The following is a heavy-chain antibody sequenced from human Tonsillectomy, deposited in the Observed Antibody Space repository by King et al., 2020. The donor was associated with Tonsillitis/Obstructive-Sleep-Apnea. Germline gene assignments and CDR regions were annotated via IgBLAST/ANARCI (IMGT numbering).Heavy chain of an antibody. CDR3: ARGPPPAARLEGYFDY. D-gene: IGHD6-6*01. V-gene: IGHV3-53*01. J-gene: IGHJ4*02. CDR2: FYSWGST. CDR1: GVTVRRNY. Sequence: VQLVESGGSLIQPGGSLRLSGSASGVTVRRNYMSWVRQSPGEGLEWGSVFYSWGSTYTAESVKGGFTISRDNSKNPLYLQMNSLRAEDTAVYYCARGPPPAARLEGYFDYWGQGTLVTVSS.